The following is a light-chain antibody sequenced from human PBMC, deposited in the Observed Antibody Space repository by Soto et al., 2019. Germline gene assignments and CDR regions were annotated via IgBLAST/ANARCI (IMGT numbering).Light chain of an antibody. CDR1: QSVRNN. V-gene: IGKV3D-15*01. Sequence: EIVMTQSPATLSVSPGERATFSCRASQSVRNNLAWYQQKPGQAPRLLIYGASKRATGIPDRFSGSGSGTEFTLSISSLQSEDFAVYYCQQYNTWPRTFGQGTKVDI. CDR3: QQYNTWPRT. J-gene: IGKJ1*01. CDR2: GAS.